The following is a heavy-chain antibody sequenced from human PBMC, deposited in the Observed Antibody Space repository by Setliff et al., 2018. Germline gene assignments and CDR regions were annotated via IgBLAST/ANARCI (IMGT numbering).Heavy chain of an antibody. V-gene: IGHV1-18*04. J-gene: IGHJ3*02. CDR1: GFVFTNYY. D-gene: IGHD5-12*01. CDR3: ARSPYSRRAFDI. Sequence: GASVKVSCKTSGFVFTNYYFHWVRQAPGQGLEWMGWLQTYSGHTNYAQKFRGRATMTTDTSTRTAYLELRALTSDDTAVYYCARSPYSRRAFDIWGQGTMVTVSS. CDR2: LQTYSGHT.